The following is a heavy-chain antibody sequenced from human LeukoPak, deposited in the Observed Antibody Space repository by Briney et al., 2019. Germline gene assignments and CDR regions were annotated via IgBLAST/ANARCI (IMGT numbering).Heavy chain of an antibody. D-gene: IGHD6-13*01. CDR1: GFTFSSYG. Sequence: GSLRLSCAASGFTFSSYGMHWVRQAPGKGLEWVAVIWYDGSNKYYADSVKGRFTISRDNSKNTLYLQMNSLRAEDTAVYYCARDCLGYSSSLGGFGPWGQGTLVTVSS. J-gene: IGHJ5*02. V-gene: IGHV3-33*01. CDR2: IWYDGSNK. CDR3: ARDCLGYSSSLGGFGP.